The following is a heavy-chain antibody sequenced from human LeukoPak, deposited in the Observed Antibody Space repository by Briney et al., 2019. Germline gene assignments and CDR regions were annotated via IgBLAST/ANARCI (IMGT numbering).Heavy chain of an antibody. V-gene: IGHV1-18*01. J-gene: IGHJ4*02. CDR1: GYTFTSYG. D-gene: IGHD1-26*01. CDR2: ISAYNGNT. Sequence: ASVKVSCKASGYTFTSYGISWVRQAPGQGLEWMGWISAYNGNTNDAQKLQGRVTRTTDTSTSTAYMELRSLRSDDTAVYYCARGPVVGATMRDFDYWGQGTLVTVSS. CDR3: ARGPVVGATMRDFDY.